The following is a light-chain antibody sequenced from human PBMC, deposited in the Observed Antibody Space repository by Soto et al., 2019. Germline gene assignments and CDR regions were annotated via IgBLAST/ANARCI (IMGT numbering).Light chain of an antibody. J-gene: IGKJ1*01. CDR1: QGIRND. CDR3: LQDYNYPWT. V-gene: IGKV1-6*01. CDR2: AAS. Sequence: AIQMTQSPSSLSASVGDRVTITCRASQGIRNDLGWYQQKPGKAPKLLIYAASSLQSGVPSRFSGSGSGTDFTLTIDGLQPEDFATYYCLQDYNYPWTFGQGTKVEIK.